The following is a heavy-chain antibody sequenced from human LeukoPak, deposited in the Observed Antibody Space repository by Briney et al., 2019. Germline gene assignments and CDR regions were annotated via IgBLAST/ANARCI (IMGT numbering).Heavy chain of an antibody. CDR3: AKDRPNYYDSRGYYYGN. D-gene: IGHD3-22*01. Sequence: GGSLRLSCAASGFTFSNYGIHWVRHAPGKGLEWVAFIRYDGDNKFYADSVKGRFTISRDNSKNTLYLQINSLRTEDTAVYYCAKDRPNYYDSRGYYYGNWGEGTLVTVSS. V-gene: IGHV3-30*02. CDR2: IRYDGDNK. CDR1: GFTFSNYG. J-gene: IGHJ4*02.